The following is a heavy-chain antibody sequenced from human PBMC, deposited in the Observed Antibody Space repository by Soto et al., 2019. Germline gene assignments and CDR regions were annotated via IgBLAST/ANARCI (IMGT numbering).Heavy chain of an antibody. Sequence: ASVKVSCKASGYTFTSYGISWVRQAPGQGLEWMGGIIPIFGTANYAQKFQGRVTITADESTSTAYMELSSLRSEDTAVYYCARVGYGMDVWGQGTTVTVSS. J-gene: IGHJ6*02. CDR1: GYTFTSYG. CDR2: IIPIFGTA. V-gene: IGHV1-69*13. CDR3: ARVGYGMDV.